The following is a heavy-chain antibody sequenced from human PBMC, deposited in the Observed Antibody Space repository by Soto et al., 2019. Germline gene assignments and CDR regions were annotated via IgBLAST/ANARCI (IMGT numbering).Heavy chain of an antibody. CDR1: GGGFNSYS. D-gene: IGHD6-25*01. V-gene: IGHV1-69*06. CDR3: ARGGPVIIPAATNWFDP. Sequence: QVQLVQSGAEVKKPGSSVKVSCKSSGGGFNSYSISWVRQAPGQGLEWMGVIIPIFGTPTYAQKLQGRVTITADKTTSTAYMEVSRVTSADTAVDYCARGGPVIIPAATNWFDPWGQGTLVTVSS. J-gene: IGHJ5*02. CDR2: IIPIFGTP.